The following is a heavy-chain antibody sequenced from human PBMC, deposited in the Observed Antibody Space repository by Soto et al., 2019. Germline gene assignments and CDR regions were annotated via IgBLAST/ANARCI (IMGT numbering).Heavy chain of an antibody. Sequence: GGSLRLSCAPSGFTVSSHYMSWVRQAPGKGLEWVSVIKSGGSTYYADSVKGRFTISRDHSRNTLYLQMNSLRVEDTAVYYCAREVFCSSSSCQVRYGMDVWGQGTTVTVSS. CDR1: GFTVSSHY. J-gene: IGHJ6*02. D-gene: IGHD2-2*01. CDR3: AREVFCSSSSCQVRYGMDV. CDR2: IKSGGST. V-gene: IGHV3-53*01.